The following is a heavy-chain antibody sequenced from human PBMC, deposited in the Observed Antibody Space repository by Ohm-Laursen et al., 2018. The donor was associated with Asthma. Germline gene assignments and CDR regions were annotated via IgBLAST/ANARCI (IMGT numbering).Heavy chain of an antibody. CDR1: GGSISSGGYY. D-gene: IGHD3-9*01. CDR2: IYYSGST. CDR3: ARGSRIVTGYYGSAALNWFDP. Sequence: SETLSLTCTVSGGSISSGGYYWSWIRQHPGKGLEWIGYIYYSGSTYYNPSLKSRVTISVDTSKNHFSLWLTSVTSADTAVYYCARGSRIVTGYYGSAALNWFDPWGQGTLVTVSS. J-gene: IGHJ5*02. V-gene: IGHV4-31*03.